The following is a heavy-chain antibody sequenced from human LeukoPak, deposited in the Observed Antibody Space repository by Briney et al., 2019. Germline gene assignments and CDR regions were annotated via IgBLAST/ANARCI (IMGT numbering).Heavy chain of an antibody. V-gene: IGHV3-30*18. CDR2: ISYDGSNK. J-gene: IGHJ4*02. Sequence: GRSLRLSCAASGFTFSSYGMHWVRQAPGKGLEWVAVISYDGSNKYYADSVKGRFTISRDNSKNTLYLQMNSLRAEDTAVYYCAKDVPGELWFGEFIPFDYWGQGTLVTVSS. D-gene: IGHD3-10*01. CDR1: GFTFSSYG. CDR3: AKDVPGELWFGEFIPFDY.